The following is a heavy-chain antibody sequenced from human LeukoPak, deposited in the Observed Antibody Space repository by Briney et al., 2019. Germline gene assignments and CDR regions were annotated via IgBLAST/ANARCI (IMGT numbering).Heavy chain of an antibody. J-gene: IGHJ4*02. CDR1: GISLDGSGEP. CDR3: AHRRGVATREGVFYFFDN. D-gene: IGHD3-10*01. V-gene: IGHV2-5*02. Sequence: SGPTLVKPPQTVTLTCSFSGISLDGSGEPVGWGRQPPGKALEWLALIYWDDDNRYNPSLQSRLTITKDTSKNQVALTMTNLDPLDTATYYCAHRRGVATREGVFYFFDNWGQGILVSVSS. CDR2: IYWDDDN.